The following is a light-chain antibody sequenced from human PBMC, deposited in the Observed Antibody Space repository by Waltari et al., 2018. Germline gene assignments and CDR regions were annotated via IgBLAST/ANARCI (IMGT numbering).Light chain of an antibody. V-gene: IGKV3-20*01. J-gene: IGKJ2*01. CDR3: QQHGSSPFT. CDR1: PSVSSSS. Sequence: EIVLTQSPGTLSLSPGERAPLACRASPSVSSSSLAWYQQKPGQAPRLLIYAASRRATGIPDRISGSGSETDFTLTLSSLEPEDFAVYYCQQHGSSPFTFGQGTKVEIK. CDR2: AAS.